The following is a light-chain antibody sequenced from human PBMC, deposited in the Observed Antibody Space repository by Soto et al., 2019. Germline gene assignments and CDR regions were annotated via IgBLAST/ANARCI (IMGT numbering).Light chain of an antibody. CDR1: SSYVGGYNY. V-gene: IGLV2-11*01. J-gene: IGLJ1*01. CDR3: CVSAASYTSYV. Sequence: SLLTQPRSVCGSPGQSVTISCTGTSSYVGGYNYVSWYQQHPGKAPKLMIYDVSKRPSGVPDRFSGSKSGTTASLTISGLQAEDEADYSCCVSAASYTSYVFGTGTKVTVL. CDR2: DVS.